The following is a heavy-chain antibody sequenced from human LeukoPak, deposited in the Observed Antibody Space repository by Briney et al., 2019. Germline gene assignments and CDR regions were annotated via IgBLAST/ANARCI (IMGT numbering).Heavy chain of an antibody. D-gene: IGHD5-18*01. CDR1: GFTFSIYA. CDR2: ISGSGGTT. V-gene: IGHV3-23*01. J-gene: IGHJ3*02. Sequence: GGSLRLSCAASGFTFSIYAMSWVRQAQGKGLEWVSAISGSGGTTYYADSVKGRFTISRDNSKNTLYLQMNSLRAEDTAVYYCARSFGYGVDAFDIWGQGTMVTVSS. CDR3: ARSFGYGVDAFDI.